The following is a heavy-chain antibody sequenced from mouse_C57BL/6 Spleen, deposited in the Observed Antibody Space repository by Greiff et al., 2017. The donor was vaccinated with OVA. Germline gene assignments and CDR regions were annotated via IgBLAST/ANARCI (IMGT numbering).Heavy chain of an antibody. J-gene: IGHJ1*03. Sequence: VQLQQPGAELVMPGASVKLSCKASGYTFTSYWMHWVKQRPGQGLEWIGEIDPSDSYTNYNQKFKGKSTLTVDKSSSTAYMQLSSLTSEDSAVYYCAREGSAYFDVWGTGTTVTVSS. V-gene: IGHV1-69*01. CDR3: AREGSAYFDV. CDR2: IDPSDSYT. CDR1: GYTFTSYW.